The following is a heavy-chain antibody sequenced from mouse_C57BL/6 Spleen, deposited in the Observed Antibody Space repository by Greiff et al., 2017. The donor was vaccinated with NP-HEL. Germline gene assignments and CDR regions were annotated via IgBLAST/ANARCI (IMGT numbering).Heavy chain of an antibody. CDR3: ARGRDYAMDY. CDR1: GYAFSSYW. CDR2: IYPGDGDT. V-gene: IGHV1-80*01. J-gene: IGHJ4*01. Sequence: QVQLQQSGAELVRPGASVTLSCKASGYAFSSYWMNWVKQRPGKGLEWIGQIYPGDGDTNYNGKFKGKATLTADKSSSTAYMQLSSLTSEDSAVYFCARGRDYAMDYWGQGTSVTVSS.